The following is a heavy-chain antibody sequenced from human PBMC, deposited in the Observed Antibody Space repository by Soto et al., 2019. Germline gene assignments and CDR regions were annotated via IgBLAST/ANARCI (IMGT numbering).Heavy chain of an antibody. CDR2: INAGNGNT. CDR3: ARDVVPAAISPGLYYYYGMDV. Sequence: VKVSCKASGYTFTSYAMHWVRQAPGQRLEWMGWINAGNGNTKYSQKFQGRVTITRDTFASTAYMELSSLRSEDTAVYYCARDVVPAAISPGLYYYYGMDVWGQGTTVTVSS. J-gene: IGHJ6*02. V-gene: IGHV1-3*01. CDR1: GYTFTSYA. D-gene: IGHD2-2*01.